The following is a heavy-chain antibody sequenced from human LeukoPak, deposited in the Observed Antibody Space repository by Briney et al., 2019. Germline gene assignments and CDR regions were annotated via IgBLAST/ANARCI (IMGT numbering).Heavy chain of an antibody. CDR2: IYYSGST. CDR1: GGSISSYY. Sequence: PSETLSLTCTVSGGSISSYYWSWIRQPPGKGLEWVGYIYYSGSTNYNPSLKRRVTISVDTSKNQFSLKLSSVTAADTAVYYCARHRYSYGKRGVYYFDYWGQGTLVTVSS. V-gene: IGHV4-59*08. CDR3: ARHRYSYGKRGVYYFDY. D-gene: IGHD5-18*01. J-gene: IGHJ4*02.